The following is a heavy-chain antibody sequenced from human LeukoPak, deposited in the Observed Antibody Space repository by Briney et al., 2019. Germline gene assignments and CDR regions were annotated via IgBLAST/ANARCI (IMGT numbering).Heavy chain of an antibody. Sequence: PSETLSLTCTVSGGSVSSGSYYWSWIRQPPGKGLEWIGYIYCSGSTNYNPSLKSRVTISVDTSKNQFSLKLSSVTAADTAVYYCARAEAGYDYVGYYFDYWGQGTLVTVSS. CDR2: IYCSGST. D-gene: IGHD5-12*01. CDR3: ARAEAGYDYVGYYFDY. CDR1: GGSVSSGSYY. J-gene: IGHJ4*02. V-gene: IGHV4-61*01.